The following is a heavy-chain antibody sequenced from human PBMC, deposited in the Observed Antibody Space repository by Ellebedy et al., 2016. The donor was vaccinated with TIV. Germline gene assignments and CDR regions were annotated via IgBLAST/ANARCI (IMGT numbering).Heavy chain of an antibody. CDR2: IRSKTDGGTT. J-gene: IGHJ4*02. V-gene: IGHV3-15*01. Sequence: GGSLRLSCAASGFTFNNAWMNWVRQAPGKGLEWVGRIRSKTDGGTTDYAAPVKGRFTISRDVSKNTLFLQMNSLKTEDTAVYYCTREIWFGELEGYFDYWGQGILVTVSS. D-gene: IGHD3-10*01. CDR1: GFTFNNAW. CDR3: TREIWFGELEGYFDY.